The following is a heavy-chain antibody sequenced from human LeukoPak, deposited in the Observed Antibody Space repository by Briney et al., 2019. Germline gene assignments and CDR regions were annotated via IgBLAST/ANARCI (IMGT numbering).Heavy chain of an antibody. Sequence: GGSLRLSCAASGTTFKNDTMNWVRQAPGKGPEWVSCISSDSKYIYNAASVKGRFTISRDNAKNSLYLQMNSLRAEDTAVYYCASIYGATLAFNYWGQGTLVTVSS. V-gene: IGHV3-21*01. CDR1: GTTFKNDT. J-gene: IGHJ4*02. CDR2: ISSDSKYI. D-gene: IGHD4-17*01. CDR3: ASIYGATLAFNY.